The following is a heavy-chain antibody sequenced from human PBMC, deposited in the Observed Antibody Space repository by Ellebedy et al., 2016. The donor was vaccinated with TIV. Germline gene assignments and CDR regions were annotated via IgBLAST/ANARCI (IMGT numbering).Heavy chain of an antibody. V-gene: IGHV1-8*01. CDR2: INPNSCNP. Sequence: AASVTVSCKASGYAFTSYDINWVRQAPGQGLEWMGWINPNSCNPGYAQKFQGRVTMTRGNSISTAYMELSSLTSEDTAVYYCARDFEFMIYVNGGEYYHYALDVWGQGTTVTVAS. D-gene: IGHD3-10*02. CDR1: GYAFTSYD. CDR3: ARDFEFMIYVNGGEYYHYALDV. J-gene: IGHJ6*02.